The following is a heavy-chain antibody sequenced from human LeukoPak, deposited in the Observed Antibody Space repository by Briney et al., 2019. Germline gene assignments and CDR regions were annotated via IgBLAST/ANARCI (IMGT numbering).Heavy chain of an antibody. CDR1: GYTFYSYG. Sequence: GASVKFSCKASGYTFYSYGISWVRQARGQGLEWMGWISVHNGNPEYAQKFQGRVIVTTDTFTSTAYMELRSLRSDDTAVYYCARDQYDSVWGSHRPYFDYWGQGTLVTVSS. CDR2: ISVHNGNP. V-gene: IGHV1-18*01. CDR3: ARDQYDSVWGSHRPYFDY. D-gene: IGHD3-16*02. J-gene: IGHJ4*02.